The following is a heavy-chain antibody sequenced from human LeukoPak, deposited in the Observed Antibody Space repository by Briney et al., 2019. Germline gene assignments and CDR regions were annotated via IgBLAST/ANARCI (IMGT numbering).Heavy chain of an antibody. D-gene: IGHD2-2*01. Sequence: GGSLRLSCAASEFTFSSYGMHWVRQAPGKVLEWVSAISGSGGSTYYADSVKGRFTISRDNSKNTLYLQMNSLRAEDTAVYYCAKGGYCSSTSCYAREYGMDVWGQGTTVTVSS. CDR2: ISGSGGST. J-gene: IGHJ6*02. V-gene: IGHV3-23*01. CDR3: AKGGYCSSTSCYAREYGMDV. CDR1: EFTFSSYG.